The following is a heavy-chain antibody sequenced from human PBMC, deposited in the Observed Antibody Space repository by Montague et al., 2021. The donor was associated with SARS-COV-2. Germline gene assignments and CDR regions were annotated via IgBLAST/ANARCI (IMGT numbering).Heavy chain of an antibody. Sequence: SLRLSCAASGFTFDDYVMYWVRQPPGKGLEWVSLISGDGGKTYYADSVKGRFTTSRDNGKNSLHLQMNSLGTEDTALYHCAKGTYFYDSSGYYPESHYSYFDGMDVWGQGTTVTVSS. CDR3: AKGTYFYDSSGYYPESHYSYFDGMDV. D-gene: IGHD3-22*01. CDR2: ISGDGGKT. J-gene: IGHJ6*02. V-gene: IGHV3-43*02. CDR1: GFTFDDYV.